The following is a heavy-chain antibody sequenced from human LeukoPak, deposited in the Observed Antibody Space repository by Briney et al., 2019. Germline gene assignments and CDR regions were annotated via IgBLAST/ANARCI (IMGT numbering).Heavy chain of an antibody. V-gene: IGHV3-30*02. Sequence: GGSLRLSCEASGFTFGNFAMSWVRQAPGKGLEWVAFIPYDGSNKFYADSVKGRFTISRDNSKNTLYLQMSSLRAEDTAVYYCAKGVGGSANYYYMDVWGKGTTVTVSS. CDR3: AKGVGGSANYYYMDV. CDR1: GFTFGNFA. CDR2: IPYDGSNK. J-gene: IGHJ6*03. D-gene: IGHD3-10*01.